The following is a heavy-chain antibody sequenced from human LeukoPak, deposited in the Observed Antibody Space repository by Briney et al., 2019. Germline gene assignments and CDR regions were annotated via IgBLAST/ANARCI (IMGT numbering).Heavy chain of an antibody. J-gene: IGHJ4*02. V-gene: IGHV4-59*01. D-gene: IGHD5-12*01. CDR2: IFYSGTT. CDR1: GGSISSYY. Sequence: SETLSLTCTVSGGSISSYYWNWIRQPPGKGLEWIGNIFYSGTTDYNPSLKSRVTISVDTSKNQFSLKLSSVTAADTAVYYCARGSIVATRFDYWGQGTLVTVSP. CDR3: ARGSIVATRFDY.